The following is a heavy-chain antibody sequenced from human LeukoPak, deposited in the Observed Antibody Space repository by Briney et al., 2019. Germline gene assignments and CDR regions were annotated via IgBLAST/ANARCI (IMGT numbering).Heavy chain of an antibody. CDR3: ARHNNDWGWDY. CDR1: GFMFSIYG. D-gene: IGHD2-8*02. Sequence: GGSLRLSCAASGFMFSIYGMHWVRQAPGKGLEWVAVIWPDGSIQYYADSMKGRFTISRDNSKNTMYLQLNGLRADDSAVYYCARHNNDWGWDYWGQGAQVTVSS. V-gene: IGHV3-33*01. J-gene: IGHJ4*02. CDR2: IWPDGSIQ.